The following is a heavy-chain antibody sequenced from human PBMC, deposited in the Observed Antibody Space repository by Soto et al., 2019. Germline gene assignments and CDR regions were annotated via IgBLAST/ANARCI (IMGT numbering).Heavy chain of an antibody. CDR2: IFYSGST. Sequence: LSLTCTVSGGSISSSSYYWGWIRQPPGKGLEWIGSIFYSGSTYCNPSLKSRVTISVDMSKNQFSLKLNSMTAADTAVYYCARHNYGSGSTYFDYWGQGTLVTVSS. V-gene: IGHV4-39*01. J-gene: IGHJ4*02. CDR3: ARHNYGSGSTYFDY. D-gene: IGHD3-10*01. CDR1: GGSISSSSYY.